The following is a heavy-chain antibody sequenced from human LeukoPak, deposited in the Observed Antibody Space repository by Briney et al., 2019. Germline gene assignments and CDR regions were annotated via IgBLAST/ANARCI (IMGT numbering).Heavy chain of an antibody. V-gene: IGHV1-69*06. Sequence: SVKVSCKASGGSISSHPVSWVRQAPGQGLEWMGGIIPVFGTADYAQKFQGRITITADTSTSTVYMEWSGLRFEDTAVYFCATGDSGRGPFDYWGQGTLVTVSS. CDR3: ATGDSGRGPFDY. D-gene: IGHD5-12*01. CDR1: GGSISSHP. J-gene: IGHJ4*02. CDR2: IIPVFGTA.